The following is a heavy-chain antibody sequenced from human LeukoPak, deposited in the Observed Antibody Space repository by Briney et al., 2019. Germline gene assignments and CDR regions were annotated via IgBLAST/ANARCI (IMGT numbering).Heavy chain of an antibody. J-gene: IGHJ3*02. CDR1: GYTFTSYD. Sequence: ASVKVSCKASGYTFTSYDINWVRQATGQGLEWMGWMNPNSGNTGYAQKFQGRVTITRNTSISTAYMELGSLTSEDTAVYYCARRFGWKDAFDIWGQGTMVTVSS. CDR3: ARRFGWKDAFDI. V-gene: IGHV1-8*03. CDR2: MNPNSGNT. D-gene: IGHD3-16*01.